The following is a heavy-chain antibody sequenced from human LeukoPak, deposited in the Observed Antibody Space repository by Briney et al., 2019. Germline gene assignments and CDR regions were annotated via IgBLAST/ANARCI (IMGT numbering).Heavy chain of an antibody. J-gene: IGHJ4*02. D-gene: IGHD5-12*01. CDR1: GFTFSNYG. CDR3: ARAKWLRLLLLLDY. Sequence: GGSLRLSCAASGFTFSNYGMHWVRQAPGKGLEWVAVISYDGSNKFYADSVKGRFTISRDNSENTLFLQMNSLTPEDTAVYYCARAKWLRLLLLLDYWGQGTLVTVSS. CDR2: ISYDGSNK. V-gene: IGHV3-30*03.